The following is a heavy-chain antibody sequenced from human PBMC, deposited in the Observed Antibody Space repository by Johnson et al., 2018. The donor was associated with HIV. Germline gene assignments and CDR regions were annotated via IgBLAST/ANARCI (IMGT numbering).Heavy chain of an antibody. Sequence: QVQLVESGGGVVQPGRSLRLSCAASGFTFSNYAMHWVRQAPGKGLEWLSVISYDGSNKYYADSVKGRFTISRDNSKNTLYLQMNSLRAEDTAVYYCARGYGGNYDAFDIWGQGTMVTVSS. CDR3: ARGYGGNYDAFDI. J-gene: IGHJ3*02. V-gene: IGHV3-30*04. CDR1: GFTFSNYA. D-gene: IGHD4-23*01. CDR2: ISYDGSNK.